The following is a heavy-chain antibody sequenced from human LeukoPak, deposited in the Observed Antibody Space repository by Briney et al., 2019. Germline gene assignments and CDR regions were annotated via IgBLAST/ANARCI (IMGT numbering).Heavy chain of an antibody. CDR2: IYPGDSDT. V-gene: IGHV5-51*01. D-gene: IGHD3-10*01. CDR1: GYSFTSYW. CDR3: ARHGLGGITMVRGPSYYYYGMDV. Sequence: GESLKISCKGSGYSFTSYWIGWVRQMPGKGLEWMGIIYPGDSDTRYSPSFQGQVTISADKSISTAYLQWSSLKASDTATYYCARHGLGGITMVRGPSYYYYGMDVWGKGTTVTVSS. J-gene: IGHJ6*04.